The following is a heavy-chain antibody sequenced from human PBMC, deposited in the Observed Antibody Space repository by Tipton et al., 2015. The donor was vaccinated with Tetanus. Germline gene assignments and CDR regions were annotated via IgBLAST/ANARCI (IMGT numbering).Heavy chain of an antibody. CDR3: AQDYGETYNLGAY. CDR2: IVGSGSIT. CDR1: GFTFSSYA. Sequence: SLRLSCAASGFTFSSYAMSWVRQAPGKGLEWVSGIVGSGSITYYADSVKGRFIISRDNSKNMLYLQMDSLRTEDSALYYCAQDYGETYNLGAYWGQGTLVTVSS. J-gene: IGHJ4*02. D-gene: IGHD4-17*01. V-gene: IGHV3-23*01.